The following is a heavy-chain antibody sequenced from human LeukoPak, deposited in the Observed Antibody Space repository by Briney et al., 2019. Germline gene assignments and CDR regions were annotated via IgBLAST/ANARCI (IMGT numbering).Heavy chain of an antibody. Sequence: PGGTLRLSCAASGFTFSSYGMSWVRQAPGKGLEWVSYISSSGSTIYYADSVKGRFTISRDNAKNSLYLQMNSLRAEDTAVYYCAELGITMIGGVWGKGTTVTISS. CDR3: AELGITMIGGV. CDR2: ISSSGSTI. D-gene: IGHD3-10*02. V-gene: IGHV3-48*04. J-gene: IGHJ6*04. CDR1: GFTFSSYG.